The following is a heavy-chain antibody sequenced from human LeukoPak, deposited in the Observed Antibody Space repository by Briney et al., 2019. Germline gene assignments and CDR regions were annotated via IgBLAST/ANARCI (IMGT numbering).Heavy chain of an antibody. CDR1: GFTFSDYA. CDR2: ISTDGGST. J-gene: IGHJ4*02. Sequence: PGGSLRLSCSASGFTFSDYAMHWVRQAPGKGLEYVSSISTDGGSTYYADSVKGRFTISRDNSKNTLYLEMNSLRAEDTAVYYCAKEFGYCSGGSCYSVGYFDYWGQGTLVTVSS. CDR3: AKEFGYCSGGSCYSVGYFDY. V-gene: IGHV3-64*04. D-gene: IGHD2-15*01.